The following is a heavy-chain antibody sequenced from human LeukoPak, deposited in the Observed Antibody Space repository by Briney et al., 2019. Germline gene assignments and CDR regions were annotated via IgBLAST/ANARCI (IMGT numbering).Heavy chain of an antibody. V-gene: IGHV3-15*01. CDR1: GFTCINAW. CDR3: ATDFDRDAFDI. Sequence: GGSLRLSCAASGFTCINAWMSWVRQAPGKGLEWVGRIKSKTDGGTTDYEAPVKGRFTISRDDSKNTLYLQMNSLKTEDTAVYYCATDFDRDAFDIWGQGTMVTVSS. J-gene: IGHJ3*02. CDR2: IKSKTDGGTT.